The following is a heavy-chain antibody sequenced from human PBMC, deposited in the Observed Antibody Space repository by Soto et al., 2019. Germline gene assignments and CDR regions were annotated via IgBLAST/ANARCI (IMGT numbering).Heavy chain of an antibody. CDR2: INHSGST. Sequence: QVQLQQWGAGLLKPSETLSLTCAVYGGSFSGYYWSWIRQPPGKGLEWIGEINHSGSTNYNPSLKSRVTISVETSKTQFSLKLSSVTAADTAVYYWARGSHYYYGMDVWGQGTTVTVSS. V-gene: IGHV4-34*01. CDR3: ARGSHYYYGMDV. J-gene: IGHJ6*02. CDR1: GGSFSGYY.